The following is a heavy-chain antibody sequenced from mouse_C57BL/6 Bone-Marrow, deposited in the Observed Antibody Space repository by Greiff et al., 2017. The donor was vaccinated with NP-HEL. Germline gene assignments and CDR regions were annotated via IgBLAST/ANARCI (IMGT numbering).Heavy chain of an antibody. V-gene: IGHV1-4*01. CDR1: GYTFTSYT. Sequence: VQLVESGAELARPGASVKMSCKASGYTFTSYTMHWVTQRPGQGLEWIGYITPSSGYTKYNQKFKDKATLTADKSSSTAYMQLSSLTSEDSAVYYCARGPLRRLWYFDVWGTGTTVTVSS. CDR2: ITPSSGYT. J-gene: IGHJ1*03. CDR3: ARGPLRRLWYFDV. D-gene: IGHD2-12*01.